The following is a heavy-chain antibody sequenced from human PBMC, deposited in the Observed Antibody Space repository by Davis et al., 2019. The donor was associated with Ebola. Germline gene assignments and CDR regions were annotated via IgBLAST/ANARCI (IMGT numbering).Heavy chain of an antibody. V-gene: IGHV4-4*07. Sequence: PSETLSLTCTVSGASMSHHYWTWIRQPPGKGLEWIGRMHTTGSTSYNPSFTGRLNISIDMSKNQFSLRLSSVTAADTALYYCVGGGGTYYSYHYMDVWGNGTTVIVSS. J-gene: IGHJ6*03. CDR3: VGGGGTYYSYHYMDV. CDR1: GASMSHHY. CDR2: MHTTGST.